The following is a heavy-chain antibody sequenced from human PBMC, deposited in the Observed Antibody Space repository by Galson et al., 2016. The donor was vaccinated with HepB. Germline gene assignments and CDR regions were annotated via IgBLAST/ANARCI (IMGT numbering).Heavy chain of an antibody. CDR3: AKLPYYMISTGGVYFDY. J-gene: IGHJ4*02. CDR1: GFTFSNYA. V-gene: IGHV3-23*01. D-gene: IGHD3-16*01. CDR2: LSAGGGST. Sequence: SLRLSCAASGFTFSNYAMIWVRQAPGKGLEWVSVLSAGGGSTYYADSVKGRFTISRDNSKNTLSLQMNSLRAEDTAVYYCAKLPYYMISTGGVYFDYWGQGTLVTVSS.